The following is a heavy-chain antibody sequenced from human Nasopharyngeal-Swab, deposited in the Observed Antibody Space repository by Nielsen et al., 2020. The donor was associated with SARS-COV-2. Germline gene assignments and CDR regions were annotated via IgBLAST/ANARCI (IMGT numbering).Heavy chain of an antibody. CDR2: IYPEYSEA. D-gene: IGHD5-24*01. J-gene: IGHJ5*02. CDR1: GYKFTSYW. CDR3: ARQFRGDGNFRNWFDP. V-gene: IGHV5-51*01. Sequence: GESLKISCKGSGYKFTSYWIGWVRQMPGKGLGWMGMIYPEYSEARYNPSFQGQVTFSVDKSTSTAYLQWTSLKDSDTATYYCARQFRGDGNFRNWFDPWGQGTLVTVSS.